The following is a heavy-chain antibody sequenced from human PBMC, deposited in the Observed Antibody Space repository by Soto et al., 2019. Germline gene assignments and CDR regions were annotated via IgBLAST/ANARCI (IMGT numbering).Heavy chain of an antibody. CDR2: ISWNSGSI. J-gene: IGHJ4*02. V-gene: IGHV3-9*01. D-gene: IGHD2-15*01. CDR3: AKGYCSGGSCYLNHDFDY. CDR1: GFTFDDYA. Sequence: GGSLRLSCAASGFTFDDYAMHWVRQAPGKGLEWVSGISWNSGSIGYADSVKGRFTISRDNAKNSLYLQMNSLRAEDTALYYCAKGYCSGGSCYLNHDFDYWGQGTLVTVSS.